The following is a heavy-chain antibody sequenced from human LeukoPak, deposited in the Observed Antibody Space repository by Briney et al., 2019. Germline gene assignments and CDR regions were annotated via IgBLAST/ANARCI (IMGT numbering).Heavy chain of an antibody. D-gene: IGHD1-1*01. CDR2: INWIRDAT. J-gene: IGHJ4*01. CDR3: ATNPPGRTYLQD. CDR1: GFTFDDYG. Sequence: PGGSLRLSFAAPGFTFDDYGITSGRQTPGKGLGLKAEINWIRDATRYGDSVKGRFTISRDNAKNSLDLQINSLRVEDTAFYYCATNPPGRTYLQDWGQGTLVTVSS. V-gene: IGHV3-20*03.